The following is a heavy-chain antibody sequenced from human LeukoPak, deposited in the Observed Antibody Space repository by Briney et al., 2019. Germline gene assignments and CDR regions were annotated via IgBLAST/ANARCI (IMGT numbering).Heavy chain of an antibody. CDR2: LTDSGTGA. J-gene: IGHJ4*02. D-gene: IGHD5-12*01. CDR1: GFSFSSYA. CDR3: AKGGYDYVEVGYFDS. Sequence: VGSLRLSCAASGFSFSSYAMAWVRQAPGKGLVWVSALTDSGTGANFAASVTGRFTISRDNSNNTLYMQMNSLRAEDTAIYYCAKGGYDYVEVGYFDSWGQGTLVTVSS. V-gene: IGHV3-23*01.